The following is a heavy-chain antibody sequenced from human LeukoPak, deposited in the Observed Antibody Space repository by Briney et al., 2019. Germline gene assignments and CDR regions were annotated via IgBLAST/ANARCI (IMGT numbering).Heavy chain of an antibody. D-gene: IGHD5-18*01. CDR1: GGSFSGYY. CDR3: ARARGYSYKLVFDP. V-gene: IGHV4-34*01. Sequence: PSETLSLTCAVYGGSFSGYYWSWIRQPPGKGLEWIGEINHSGSTNYNPSLKSRVTISVDTSKNQFSLKLSSVTAADTAVYYCARARGYSYKLVFDPWGQGTLVTVSS. CDR2: INHSGST. J-gene: IGHJ5*02.